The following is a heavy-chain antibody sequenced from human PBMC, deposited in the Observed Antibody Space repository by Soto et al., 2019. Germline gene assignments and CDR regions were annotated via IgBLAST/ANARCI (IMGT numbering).Heavy chain of an antibody. CDR2: IKNDGTST. CDR1: GFNFDNYG. CDR3: AQLGLMTFSHKHYFTY. Sequence: EVQLLESGGDLIQPGGSLRLSCVASGFNFDNYGMSWVRQAPGEGLEWVSAIKNDGTSTYYAASVEDRFTISRDNSKNTLYLQLNSLRAEDTAVYYCAQLGLMTFSHKHYFTYWGRGTLVTVSS. J-gene: IGHJ4*02. V-gene: IGHV3-23*01. D-gene: IGHD3-3*01.